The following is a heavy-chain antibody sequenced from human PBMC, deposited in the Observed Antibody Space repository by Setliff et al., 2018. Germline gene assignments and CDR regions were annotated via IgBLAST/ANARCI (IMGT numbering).Heavy chain of an antibody. D-gene: IGHD6-13*01. CDR2: IYYSGST. Sequence: KASETLSLTCTVSGASIGSHYWSWIRQPPGKGLEWVGSIYYSGSTNYNPSLKSRVTISVDTSKNQFSLKLTSVTAADTAVYYCARDRAAASSFDYWGQGTLVTVSS. CDR1: GASIGSHY. V-gene: IGHV4-59*11. J-gene: IGHJ4*02. CDR3: ARDRAAASSFDY.